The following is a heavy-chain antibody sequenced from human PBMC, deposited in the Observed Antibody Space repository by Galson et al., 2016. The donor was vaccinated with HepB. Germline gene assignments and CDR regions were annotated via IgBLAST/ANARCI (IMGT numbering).Heavy chain of an antibody. CDR3: AKMGGFCSSATCCRADR. CDR2: IIGSGDRT. CDR1: GFTFSSYA. J-gene: IGHJ5*02. V-gene: IGHV3-23*01. D-gene: IGHD2-2*01. Sequence: SLRLSCAASGFTFSSYAMTWVRQAPGQGLEWVSAIIGSGDRTYYADSVKGRFTISRDNSKNTLYLQMNSLRAEDTAVYYCAKMGGFCSSATCCRADRWGQGTLVTVSS.